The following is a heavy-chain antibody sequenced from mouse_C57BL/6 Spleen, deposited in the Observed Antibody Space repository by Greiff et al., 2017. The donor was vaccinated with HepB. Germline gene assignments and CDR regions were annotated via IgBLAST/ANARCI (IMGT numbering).Heavy chain of an antibody. CDR1: GYAFSSYW. Sequence: VQLQQSGAELVKPGASVKISCKASGYAFSSYWMNWVKQRPGKGLEWIGQIYPGDGDTNYNGKFKGKATLTADKSSSTAYMQLSSLTSEDSAVYFCARGRDGNYVDYWGQGTTLTVSS. D-gene: IGHD2-1*01. J-gene: IGHJ2*01. CDR2: IYPGDGDT. CDR3: ARGRDGNYVDY. V-gene: IGHV1-80*01.